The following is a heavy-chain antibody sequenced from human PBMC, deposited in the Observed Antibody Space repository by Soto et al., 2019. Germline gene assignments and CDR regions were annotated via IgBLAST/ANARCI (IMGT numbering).Heavy chain of an antibody. CDR1: GFSLSTRGVG. CDR3: AHRPRGFTSFFAY. V-gene: IGHV2-5*02. Sequence: QITLNESGPTLVKPTQTLTLTCTFSGFSLSTRGVGVGWIGQPPGKALEWLALLYWDDEERYSPPLTSRSTITKDTSKNPVFLTMTNMDPVDTATYYCAHRPRGFTSFFAYWGQGTLVTVSS. CDR2: LYWDDEE. J-gene: IGHJ4*02.